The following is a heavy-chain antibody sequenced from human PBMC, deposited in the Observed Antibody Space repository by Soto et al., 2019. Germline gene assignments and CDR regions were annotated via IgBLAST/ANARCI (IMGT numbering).Heavy chain of an antibody. CDR1: GDSMDNNY. CDR2: IYYTGDT. D-gene: IGHD2-15*01. J-gene: IGHJ4*02. Sequence: VQLQESGPGLVKPSETLSLTCTVSGDSMDNNYWSWDLQSPGKGLEWIGYIYYTGDTNYNPSLRSRLTILVDTSKNQFSLNLRSVTTADTAVYYCARGGWSHDSWGQGALVTVSS. V-gene: IGHV4-59*01. CDR3: ARGGWSHDS.